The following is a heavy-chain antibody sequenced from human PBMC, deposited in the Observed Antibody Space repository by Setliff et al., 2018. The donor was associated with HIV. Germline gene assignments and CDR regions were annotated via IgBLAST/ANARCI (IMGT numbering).Heavy chain of an antibody. D-gene: IGHD2-15*01. CDR2: IKQDGSER. V-gene: IGHV3-7*03. CDR1: GITFSSYW. Sequence: PGGSLRLSCVASGITFSSYWMSWVRQAPGKGLEWVANIKQDGSERSYVDSVKGRFTISRDNAKNSLYLQMNGLRAEDTAVYYCAKDGNWGQGTLVTVSS. CDR3: AKDGN. J-gene: IGHJ4*02.